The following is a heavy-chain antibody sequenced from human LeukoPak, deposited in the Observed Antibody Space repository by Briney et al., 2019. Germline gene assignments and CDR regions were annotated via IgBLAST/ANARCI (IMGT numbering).Heavy chain of an antibody. J-gene: IGHJ6*04. CDR3: ARDQGYVWGSYRPDYGMDV. D-gene: IGHD3-16*02. Sequence: ASVKVSCKASGYTFTSYAMHWVRQAPGQRLEWMGWINAGNGNTKYSQKFQGRVTITRDTSASTAYMELSSLRSEDTAVYYCARDQGYVWGSYRPDYGMDVRGKGTTVTVSS. CDR1: GYTFTSYA. CDR2: INAGNGNT. V-gene: IGHV1-3*01.